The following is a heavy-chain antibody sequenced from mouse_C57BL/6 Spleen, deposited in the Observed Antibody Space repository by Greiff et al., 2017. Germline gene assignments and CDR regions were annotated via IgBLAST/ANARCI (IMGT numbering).Heavy chain of an antibody. CDR1: GYTFTSYW. J-gene: IGHJ3*01. CDR2: IDPSDSYT. CDR3: ARGMDSFAY. V-gene: IGHV1-50*01. Sequence: QVQLQQPGAELVKPGASVKLSCKASGYTFTSYWMQWVKQRPGQGLEWIGEIDPSDSYTNYNQKFKGKATLTVDTSSSTAYMQLSSLTSEDSAVYYCARGMDSFAYWGKGTLVTVSA.